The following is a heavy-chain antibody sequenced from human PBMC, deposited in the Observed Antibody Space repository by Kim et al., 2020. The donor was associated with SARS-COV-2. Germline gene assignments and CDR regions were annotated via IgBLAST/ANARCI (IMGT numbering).Heavy chain of an antibody. CDR3: ARSLYCSSASCFFGMDV. CDR1: GFTFSTYE. D-gene: IGHD2-2*01. CDR2: ISTSGSTI. Sequence: GGSLRLSCAASGFTFSTYEINWVRQAPGKGLEWISYISTSGSTIYYADSVKGRFTISRDNAKSSLSLQMNGLRAEDTAVYYCARSLYCSSASCFFGMDVLGQGTTVTVSS. V-gene: IGHV3-48*03. J-gene: IGHJ6*02.